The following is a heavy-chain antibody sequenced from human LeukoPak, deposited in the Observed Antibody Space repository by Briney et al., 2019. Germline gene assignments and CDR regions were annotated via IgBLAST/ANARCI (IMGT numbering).Heavy chain of an antibody. CDR2: ISSSGSTI. CDR1: GFTFSSYE. J-gene: IGHJ6*04. V-gene: IGHV3-48*03. CDR3: AELGITMIGGV. Sequence: GGSLRLSCAASGFTFSSYEMNWVRQAPGKGREWVSYISSSGSTIYYADSVKGRFTISRDNAKNSLYLQMNSLRAEDTAVYYCAELGITMIGGVWGKGATVTISS. D-gene: IGHD3-10*02.